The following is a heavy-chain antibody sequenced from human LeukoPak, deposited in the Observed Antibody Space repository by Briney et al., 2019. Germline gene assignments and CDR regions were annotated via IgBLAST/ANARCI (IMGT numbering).Heavy chain of an antibody. V-gene: IGHV3-74*01. J-gene: IGHJ3*02. Sequence: PGGSLRLSCAASGFTLSRYWMHWVRQAPGKGLVWVSGINSDGGSTRYADSVKGRFIITRDNAKNMLYLQMNSLRAEDTAVYYCASMNGHAFDIWGQGTRVTVSS. D-gene: IGHD2-8*01. CDR2: INSDGGST. CDR1: GFTLSRYW. CDR3: ASMNGHAFDI.